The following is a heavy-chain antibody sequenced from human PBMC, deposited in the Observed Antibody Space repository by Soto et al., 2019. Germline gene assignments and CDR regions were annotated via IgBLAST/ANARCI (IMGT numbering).Heavy chain of an antibody. CDR3: ATDQAGYWNDAFDI. J-gene: IGHJ3*02. CDR2: IYYSGST. CDR1: GGCISSGGYY. V-gene: IGHV4-31*03. D-gene: IGHD2-15*01. Sequence: QVQLQESGPGLVKPSQTLSLTCTVSGGCISSGGYYWSWIRQHPGKGLEWIGYIYYSGSTYYNPSLKSRVTISVYTSKNQFSLKLSTVTAADTAVYNCATDQAGYWNDAFDIWGQGTMVTISS.